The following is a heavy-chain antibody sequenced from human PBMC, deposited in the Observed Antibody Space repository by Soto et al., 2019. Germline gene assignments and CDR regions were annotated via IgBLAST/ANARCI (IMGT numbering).Heavy chain of an antibody. CDR1: GGTFSSYA. V-gene: IGHV1-69*13. CDR3: ARVNYDSSGYYHEDY. D-gene: IGHD3-22*01. J-gene: IGHJ4*02. Sequence: SVKVSCKASGGTFSSYAISWVRQAPGQGLEWMGGIIPIFGTANYAQKFQGRVTITADESTSTAYMELSSLRSEDTAVYYCARVNYDSSGYYHEDYWGQGTLVTVSS. CDR2: IIPIFGTA.